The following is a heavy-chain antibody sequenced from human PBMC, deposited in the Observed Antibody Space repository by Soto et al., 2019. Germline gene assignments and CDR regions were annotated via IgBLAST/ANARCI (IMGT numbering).Heavy chain of an antibody. CDR2: IYYSGST. J-gene: IGHJ6*02. D-gene: IGHD3-22*01. Sequence: SETLSLTCTVSGGSISSGDYYWSWIRQPPGKGLEWIGYIYYSGSTYYNPSLKSRVTISVDTSKNQFSLKLSSVTAADTAVYYCARAGDLIVVVTDQPRGGYYGMDVWGQGTTVTVSS. CDR3: ARAGDLIVVVTDQPRGGYYGMDV. V-gene: IGHV4-30-4*01. CDR1: GGSISSGDYY.